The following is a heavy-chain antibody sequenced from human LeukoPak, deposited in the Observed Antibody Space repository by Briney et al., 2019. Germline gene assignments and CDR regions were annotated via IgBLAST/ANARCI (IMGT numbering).Heavy chain of an antibody. Sequence: GGSLRLSCAASGFTFSSYSMHWVRQAPGKGLEWVSYISSSSSTIYYADSVKGRFTISRDNAKNSLYLRMNSLRAEDTAVYYCARGPAPYDSSGYYNDYWGQGTLVTVSS. CDR3: ARGPAPYDSSGYYNDY. J-gene: IGHJ4*02. CDR1: GFTFSSYS. V-gene: IGHV3-48*04. CDR2: ISSSSSTI. D-gene: IGHD3-22*01.